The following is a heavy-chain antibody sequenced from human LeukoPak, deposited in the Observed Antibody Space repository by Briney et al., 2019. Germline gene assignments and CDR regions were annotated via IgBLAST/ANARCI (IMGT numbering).Heavy chain of an antibody. CDR2: IYYSGST. V-gene: IGHV4-39*01. Sequence: QTSETLSLTCTVSGGAISSSYYWGWIRQPPGKGLEWIGSIYYSGSTYYNPSLKSRVTISVDTSKNQFSLKLSSVTAADTAVYYCAGRDGAWFDPWGQGTLVTVSS. CDR3: AGRDGAWFDP. CDR1: GGAISSSYY. D-gene: IGHD3-10*01. J-gene: IGHJ5*02.